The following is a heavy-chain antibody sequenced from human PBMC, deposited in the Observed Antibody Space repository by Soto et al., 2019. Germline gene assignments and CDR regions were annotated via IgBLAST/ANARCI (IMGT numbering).Heavy chain of an antibody. D-gene: IGHD3-3*01. J-gene: IGHJ5*02. CDR1: GGSISSSSYY. CDR2: IYYSGST. Sequence: SETLSLTCTVSGGSISSSSYYWGWIRQPPGKGLEWIGSIYYSGSTYYNPSLKSRVTISVDTSKNQFSLKLGSVTAADTAVYYCARQSPTPYDFYDFWSGYGANWFDPWGQGTLVTVSS. CDR3: ARQSPTPYDFYDFWSGYGANWFDP. V-gene: IGHV4-39*01.